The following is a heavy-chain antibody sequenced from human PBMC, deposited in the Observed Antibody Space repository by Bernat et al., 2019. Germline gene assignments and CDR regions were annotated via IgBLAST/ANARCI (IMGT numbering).Heavy chain of an antibody. J-gene: IGHJ6*03. Sequence: EVQLLESGGGLVQPGGSLRLSCAASGFTFSSYEMNWVRQAPGKGLEWVSYISSSGSTIYYADSVKGRFTISRDNAKNSLYLQMNSLRAEDTAVYYCARENYDFWSGYSSVRYYYMDVWGKGTTVTVSS. CDR3: ARENYDFWSGYSSVRYYYMDV. V-gene: IGHV3-48*03. CDR2: ISSSGSTI. D-gene: IGHD3-3*01. CDR1: GFTFSSYE.